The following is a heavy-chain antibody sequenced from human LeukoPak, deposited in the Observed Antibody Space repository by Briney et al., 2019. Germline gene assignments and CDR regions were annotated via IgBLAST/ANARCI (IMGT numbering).Heavy chain of an antibody. CDR1: RYSFTDYW. CDR3: ASASAPYDSSSYFGA. V-gene: IGHV5-51*01. J-gene: IGHJ5*02. CDR2: IYPADSDI. D-gene: IGHD3-22*01. Sequence: GESLKISCKASRYSFTDYWIGWVRQMPGKGLEWMGIIYPADSDIRYSPSFQGQVTISADKSISTAYLQWDSLKASDTAMYYCASASAPYDSSSYFGAWGQGTLVTVSS.